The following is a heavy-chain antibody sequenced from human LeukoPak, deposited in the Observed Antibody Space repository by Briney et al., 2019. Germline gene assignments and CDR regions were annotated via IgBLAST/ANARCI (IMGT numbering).Heavy chain of an antibody. J-gene: IGHJ4*02. CDR3: ARRTGGSFGY. CDR2: IHHSGST. Sequence: SETLSLTCAVSGYSISSGYYWGWIRQPPGKGLEWIGIIHHSGSTYYNPSLKSRVTISVDTSKNQFALKVSSVTAADTAVFYCARRTGGSFGYWGQGTLVTVSS. CDR1: GYSISSGYY. D-gene: IGHD3-16*01. V-gene: IGHV4-38-2*01.